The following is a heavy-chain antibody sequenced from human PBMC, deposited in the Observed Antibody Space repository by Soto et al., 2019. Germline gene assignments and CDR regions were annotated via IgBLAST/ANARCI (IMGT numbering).Heavy chain of an antibody. CDR1: GFTFSSYA. Sequence: GSLRLSCAASGFTFSSYAMSWVRQVPGKGLEWVSSIISTGGRTDHADSVKGRFTISRDNSKNTLYLQMNSLRAEDTAVYYCAKNLRTSDWYYDYWGQGTLVTVSS. J-gene: IGHJ4*02. D-gene: IGHD2-21*02. CDR3: AKNLRTSDWYYDY. CDR2: IISTGGRT. V-gene: IGHV3-23*01.